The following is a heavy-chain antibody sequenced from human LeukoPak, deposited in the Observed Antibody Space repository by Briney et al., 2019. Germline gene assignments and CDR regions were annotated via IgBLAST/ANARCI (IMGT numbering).Heavy chain of an antibody. CDR1: GYSFTGYY. D-gene: IGHD1-14*01. J-gene: IGHJ4*02. V-gene: IGHV1-2*06. CDR2: INPNSGVT. Sequence: APVKVSCKASGYSFTGYYIHWMRQAPGRGLEWMGRINPNSGVTKCAQQFQGRVTMTRDTSITTAYMELSSLRSDDTAVYYCARVRPDGDKMFYFDNWGQGTLVTVSS. CDR3: ARVRPDGDKMFYFDN.